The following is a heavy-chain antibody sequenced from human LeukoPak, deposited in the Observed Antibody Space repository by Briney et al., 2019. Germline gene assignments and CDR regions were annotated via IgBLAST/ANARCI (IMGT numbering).Heavy chain of an antibody. CDR2: INPNSGGT. Sequence: GASLKVSCKASGYTFTGYYMHWVRQAPGQGLEWMGWINPNSGGTNYAQKFQGRVTMTRDTSISTAYMELSRLRSDDTAVYYCARGGDYYDSSGYVIDYWGQGTLVTVSS. J-gene: IGHJ4*02. V-gene: IGHV1-2*02. D-gene: IGHD3-22*01. CDR1: GYTFTGYY. CDR3: ARGGDYYDSSGYVIDY.